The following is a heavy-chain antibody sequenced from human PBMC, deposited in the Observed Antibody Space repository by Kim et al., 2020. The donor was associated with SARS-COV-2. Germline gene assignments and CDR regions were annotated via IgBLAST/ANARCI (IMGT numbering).Heavy chain of an antibody. V-gene: IGHV3-30*18. CDR3: AKAPAGGMDV. Sequence: GGSLRLSCAASGFTFSSYGMHWVRQAPGKGLEWVAVISYDGSNKYYADSVKGRFTISRDNSKNTLYLQMNSLRAEDTAVYYCAKAPAGGMDVWGQGTTVTVSS. J-gene: IGHJ6*02. CDR2: ISYDGSNK. D-gene: IGHD6-13*01. CDR1: GFTFSSYG.